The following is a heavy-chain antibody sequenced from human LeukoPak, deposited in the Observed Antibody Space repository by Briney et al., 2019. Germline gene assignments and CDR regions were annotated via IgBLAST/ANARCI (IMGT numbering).Heavy chain of an antibody. J-gene: IGHJ5*02. Sequence: PLETLSLTCAVYGGSFSGYYWSWIRQPPGKGLEWIGYIYYSGSTNYNPSLKSRVTISVDTSKNQFSLKLSSVTAADTAVYYCARLPGGIAAAGTPWGQGTLVTVSS. D-gene: IGHD6-13*01. CDR1: GGSFSGYY. CDR3: ARLPGGIAAAGTP. V-gene: IGHV4-59*08. CDR2: IYYSGST.